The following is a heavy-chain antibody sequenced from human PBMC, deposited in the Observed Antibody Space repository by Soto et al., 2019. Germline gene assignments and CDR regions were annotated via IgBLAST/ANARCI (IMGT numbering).Heavy chain of an antibody. CDR1: GFTFTSYA. J-gene: IGHJ4*02. Sequence: ASVKVSCKSSGFTFTSYAIHWLRQAPGQRPQWMGWINGGSGNTKYSQDFQGRVTFTRDTFATTAYLELSSLRSEDTAVYYCARVPPWGNSAGDYYIQHYDSCGQRTPVTVSS. CDR3: ARVPPWGNSAGDYYIQHYDS. CDR2: INGGSGNT. V-gene: IGHV1-3*01. D-gene: IGHD3-10*01.